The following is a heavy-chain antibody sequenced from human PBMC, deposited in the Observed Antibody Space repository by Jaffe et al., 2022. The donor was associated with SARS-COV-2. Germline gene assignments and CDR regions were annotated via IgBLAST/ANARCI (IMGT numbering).Heavy chain of an antibody. CDR3: AKDFGIAVAANNWFDP. D-gene: IGHD6-19*01. Sequence: EVQLLESGGGLVQPGGSLRLSCAASGFTFSSYAMSWVRQAPGKGLEWVSAISGSGGSTYYADSVKGRFTISRDNSKNTLYLQMNSLRAEDTAVYYCAKDFGIAVAANNWFDPWGQGTLVTVSS. V-gene: IGHV3-23*01. CDR1: GFTFSSYA. J-gene: IGHJ5*02. CDR2: ISGSGGST.